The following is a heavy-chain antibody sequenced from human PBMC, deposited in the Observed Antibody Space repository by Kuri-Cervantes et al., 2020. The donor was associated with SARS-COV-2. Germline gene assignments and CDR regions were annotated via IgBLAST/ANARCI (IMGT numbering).Heavy chain of an antibody. CDR1: GFSFSSYA. CDR2: ISYGGTNK. D-gene: IGHD5-18*01. V-gene: IGHV3-30-3*01. CDR3: ARDYSYGPSGYYFDY. J-gene: IGHJ4*02. Sequence: GESLKISCAASGFSFSSYAMHWVRQAPGKGLEWVAVISYGGTNKDYADSVKGRFTISRDNAKNSLYLQMNSLRAEDTAVYYCARDYSYGPSGYYFDYWGQGTLVTVSS.